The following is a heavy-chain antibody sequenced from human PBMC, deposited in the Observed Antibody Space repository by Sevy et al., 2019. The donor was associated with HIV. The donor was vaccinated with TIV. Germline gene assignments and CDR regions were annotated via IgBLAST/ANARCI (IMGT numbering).Heavy chain of an antibody. J-gene: IGHJ5*02. V-gene: IGHV3-21*01. CDR1: GFTFSSYS. CDR2: ISSSSSYI. D-gene: IGHD3-10*01. CDR3: ARDGFDMVRGVIPWFDP. Sequence: GGSLRLSCAASGFTFSSYSMNWVRQAPGKGLEWVSSISSSSSYIYYADSVKGRFTISRDNAKNSLYLQMNSLRAEDTAAYYCARDGFDMVRGVIPWFDPWGQGTLVTVSS.